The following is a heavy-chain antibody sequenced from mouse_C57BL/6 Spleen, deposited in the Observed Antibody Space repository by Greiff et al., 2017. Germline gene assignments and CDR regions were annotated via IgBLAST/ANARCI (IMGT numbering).Heavy chain of an antibody. CDR3: ARERYEYDGSSV. V-gene: IGHV1-64*01. CDR1: GYTFTSYW. D-gene: IGHD2-4*01. J-gene: IGHJ1*03. CDR2: IHPNSGST. Sequence: QVQLQQPGAELVKPGASVKLSCKASGYTFTSYWMHWVKQRPGQGLEWIGMIHPNSGSTNYNEKFKSKATLTVDKSSSTAYMQLSSLTAEDSAVYYGARERYEYDGSSVWGTGTTVTVSS.